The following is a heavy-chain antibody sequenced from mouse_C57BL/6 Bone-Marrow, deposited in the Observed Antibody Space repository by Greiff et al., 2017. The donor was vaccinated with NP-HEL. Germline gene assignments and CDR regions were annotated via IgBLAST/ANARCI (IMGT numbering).Heavy chain of an antibody. J-gene: IGHJ4*01. Sequence: VQLQQSGPELVKPGASVKISCKASGYSFTGYFMNWVMQSHGKSLEWIGRINPYNGDTFYNQKFKGKATLTVDKSSRTAYMELRSLTSEDSAVYYCAKSGLRRGEAYWGQGTSVTVSS. CDR2: INPYNGDT. D-gene: IGHD2-4*01. CDR3: AKSGLRRGEAY. CDR1: GYSFTGYF. V-gene: IGHV1-20*01.